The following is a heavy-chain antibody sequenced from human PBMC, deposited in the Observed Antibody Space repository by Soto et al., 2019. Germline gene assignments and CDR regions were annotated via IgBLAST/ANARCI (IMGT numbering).Heavy chain of an antibody. Sequence: ASVKVSCQASGYTFTSYAMHWVRQAPGQRLEWMGWINAGNGNTKYSQKFQGRVTITRDTSASTAYMELSSLRSEDTAVYYCARGNDSSGYYYVSFDYWGQGTLVTVSS. J-gene: IGHJ4*02. D-gene: IGHD3-22*01. CDR2: INAGNGNT. CDR3: ARGNDSSGYYYVSFDY. V-gene: IGHV1-3*01. CDR1: GYTFTSYA.